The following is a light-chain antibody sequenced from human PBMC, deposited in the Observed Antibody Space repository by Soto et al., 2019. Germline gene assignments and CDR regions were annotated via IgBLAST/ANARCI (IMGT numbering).Light chain of an antibody. Sequence: DIQMTQSPSTLSASVGDRVTITCRASQSISSWLAWYQQQPGKAPKLLIYKASSLGSGVPSRFSGSGSDTEFTLTINSLQPDDFATYYCQQYSSYSTFGQGTKVDIK. CDR2: KAS. V-gene: IGKV1-5*03. CDR1: QSISSW. J-gene: IGKJ1*01. CDR3: QQYSSYST.